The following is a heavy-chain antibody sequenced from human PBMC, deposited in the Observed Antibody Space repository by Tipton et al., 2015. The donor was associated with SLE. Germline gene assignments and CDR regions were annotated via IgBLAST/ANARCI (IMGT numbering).Heavy chain of an antibody. CDR3: ARVVNFAYLDY. J-gene: IGHJ4*02. CDR2: INPNSGGT. CDR1: GYTFISYG. V-gene: IGHV1-2*02. D-gene: IGHD3-22*01. Sequence: QLVQSGAEVKTPGASVKVSCKASGYTFISYGISWVRQAPGQGLEWMGWINPNSGGTNYAQKFQGRVTMTRDTSISTAYMELSRLRSEDTAVYYCARVVNFAYLDYWGQGTLVTVSS.